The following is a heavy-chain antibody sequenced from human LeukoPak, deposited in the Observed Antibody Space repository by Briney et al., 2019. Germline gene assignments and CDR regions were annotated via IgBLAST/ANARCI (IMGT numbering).Heavy chain of an antibody. J-gene: IGHJ4*02. D-gene: IGHD3/OR15-3a*01. V-gene: IGHV3-33*01. Sequence: GGSLRLSCAASGFSFSNYGMHWVRQAPGKGLEWVAVIWYDGSNKYYADSVKGRFTISRDNSKNTLYLQMNSLRAEDTAVYYCARFKGDFWTGYFDYWGQGTLVTVSS. CDR1: GFSFSNYG. CDR2: IWYDGSNK. CDR3: ARFKGDFWTGYFDY.